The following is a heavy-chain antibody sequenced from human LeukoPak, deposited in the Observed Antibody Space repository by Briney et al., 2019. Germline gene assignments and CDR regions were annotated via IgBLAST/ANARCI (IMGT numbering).Heavy chain of an antibody. J-gene: IGHJ4*02. CDR3: VRGPPLGDGPSWFDY. D-gene: IGHD3-3*01. CDR2: IYSGGST. CDR1: GFTVSSNY. Sequence: GGSLRLSCAASGFTVSSNYMSWVRQAPGKGLEWVSVIYSGGSTYYADSVKGRFTISRDNSKNTLYLQMNSLRADDTAVYYCVRGPPLGDGPSWFDYWGRGTLVTVSS. V-gene: IGHV3-66*01.